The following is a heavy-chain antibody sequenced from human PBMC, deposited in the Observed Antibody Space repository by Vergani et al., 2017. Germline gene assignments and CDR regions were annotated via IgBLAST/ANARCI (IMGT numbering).Heavy chain of an antibody. CDR3: AHSSPGIAVAGPFDY. J-gene: IGHJ4*02. CDR2: IYWDDDK. D-gene: IGHD6-19*01. V-gene: IGHV2-5*02. Sequence: QITLKESGPTLVKPTQTLTLTCTFSGFSLSTSGVGVGWIRQPPGTALEWLALIYWDDDKRYSTSLKSRLTITKDTSKNQVVLTMTNMDPVDTATYYCAHSSPGIAVAGPFDYWGQGTLVTVSS. CDR1: GFSLSTSGVG.